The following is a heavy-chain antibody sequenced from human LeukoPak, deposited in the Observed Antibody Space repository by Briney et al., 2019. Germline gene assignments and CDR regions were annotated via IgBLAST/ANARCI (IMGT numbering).Heavy chain of an antibody. CDR1: GGSISSYY. V-gene: IGHV4-59*01. Sequence: SETLSLTCTVSGGSISSYYWSWIRQPPGKGLEWIGYIYYSGSTNYNPSLKSRVTISVDTSKNQFSLKLSSVTAADTAVYYCARGGKDYYDSSGYERLFDYWGQGTLATVSS. D-gene: IGHD3-22*01. CDR3: ARGGKDYYDSSGYERLFDY. J-gene: IGHJ4*02. CDR2: IYYSGST.